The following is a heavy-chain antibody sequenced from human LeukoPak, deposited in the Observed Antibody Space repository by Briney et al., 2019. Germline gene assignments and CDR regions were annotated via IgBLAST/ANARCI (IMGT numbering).Heavy chain of an antibody. J-gene: IGHJ4*02. CDR2: ISGSGGST. V-gene: IGHV3-23*01. D-gene: IGHD2-21*01. CDR3: AQDRAWGAYAY. Sequence: GGSLRLSCTVSGFTVSSNSMSWVRQAPGKGLEWVSAISGSGGSTYYADSVKGRFTISRDNSKNTLYLQMNSLRAEDTAIYHCAQDRAWGAYAYWGQGALDTVSS. CDR1: GFTVSSNS.